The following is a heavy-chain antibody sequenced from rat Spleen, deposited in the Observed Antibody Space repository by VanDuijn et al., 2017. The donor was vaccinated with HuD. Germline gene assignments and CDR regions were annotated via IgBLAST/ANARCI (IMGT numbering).Heavy chain of an antibody. D-gene: IGHD1-9*01. J-gene: IGHJ1*01. CDR2: ISYSGST. CDR3: ARYYGYNYYWYFDF. Sequence: EVQLQESGPGLVKPSQSFSLTCSVTGYSITSNYWGWIRKFPGNKMEWMGYISYSGSTSYNPSLKSRISITRDTSKNQFFLQLNSVTTEDTATYYCARYYGYNYYWYFDFWGPGTMVTVSS. V-gene: IGHV3-1*01. CDR1: GYSITSNY.